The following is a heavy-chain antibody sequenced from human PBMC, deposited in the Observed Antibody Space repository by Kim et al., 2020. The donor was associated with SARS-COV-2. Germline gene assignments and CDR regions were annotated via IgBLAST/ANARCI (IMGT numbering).Heavy chain of an antibody. CDR3: VTDRTLWA. J-gene: IGHJ5*02. CDR2: IRMDGNTA. V-gene: IGHV3-74*01. D-gene: IGHD1-26*01. CDR1: GFSISGYW. Sequence: GGSLRLSCAASGFSISGYWMHWVRQSPGKGLVWLSRIRMDGNTADYADSVKGRFTISRDNAKNTLHLQMNSLRAEDTALYYCVTDRTLWAWGQGTRVTVSS.